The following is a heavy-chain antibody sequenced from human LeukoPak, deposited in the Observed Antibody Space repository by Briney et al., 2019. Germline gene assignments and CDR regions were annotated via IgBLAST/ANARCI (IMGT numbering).Heavy chain of an antibody. Sequence: PGGSLRLSCAASGFTFSSYSMNWVRQAPGKGLEWVSAITGSGDSTYYADSVKGRSTISRDNSKNTLYLQMNSLRAEDTAVYFCAGGGRVSWYVYWGQGTLVTVSS. D-gene: IGHD6-13*01. CDR3: AGGGRVSWYVY. CDR1: GFTFSSYS. V-gene: IGHV3-23*01. J-gene: IGHJ4*02. CDR2: ITGSGDST.